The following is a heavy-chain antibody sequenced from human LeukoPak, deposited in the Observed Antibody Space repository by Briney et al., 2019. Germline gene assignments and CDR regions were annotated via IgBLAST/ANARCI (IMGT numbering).Heavy chain of an antibody. CDR1: GGSFSGYY. J-gene: IGHJ4*02. CDR3: ARVATVTVFPFDN. V-gene: IGHV4-34*01. D-gene: IGHD4-11*01. CDR2: INHSGST. Sequence: SETLSLTCAVYGGSFSGYYWSWIRQPPGKGLEWIGEINHSGSTSYNPSLKSRVTISVDTSKNQFSLKLSSVTAADTAVYYCARVATVTVFPFDNWGQGTLVTVSS.